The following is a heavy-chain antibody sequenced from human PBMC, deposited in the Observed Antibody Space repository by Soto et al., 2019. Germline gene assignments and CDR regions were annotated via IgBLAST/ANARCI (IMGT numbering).Heavy chain of an antibody. CDR3: ASDAVLRYFDWSYDAFDI. CDR1: GFTFSTYV. CDR2: ISGSGDST. V-gene: IGHV3-23*01. D-gene: IGHD3-9*01. J-gene: IGHJ3*02. Sequence: GGSLRLSCAASGFTFSTYVMSWVRQAPGKGLEWVSSISGSGDSTFYADSVKGRFTISRDNSKNTVYLQMNSLRVEDTARYHCASDAVLRYFDWSYDAFDIWGQGTMVTVSS.